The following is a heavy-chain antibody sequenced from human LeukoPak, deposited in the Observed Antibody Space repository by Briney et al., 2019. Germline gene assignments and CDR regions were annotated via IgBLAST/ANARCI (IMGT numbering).Heavy chain of an antibody. Sequence: PGGSLRLSCAASGFTFSSYAMSWVRQAPGKGLEWVSAISGSGGSTYYADSVKGRFTISRDNSKNTLYLQMNSLRAEDTAVYYCAKDVNPDQWELPDYWGQGTLVTVSS. CDR1: GFTFSSYA. D-gene: IGHD1-26*01. J-gene: IGHJ4*02. V-gene: IGHV3-23*01. CDR3: AKDVNPDQWELPDY. CDR2: ISGSGGST.